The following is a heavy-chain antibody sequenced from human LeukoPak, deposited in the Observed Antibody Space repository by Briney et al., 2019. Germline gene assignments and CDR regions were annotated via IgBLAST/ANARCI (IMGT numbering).Heavy chain of an antibody. V-gene: IGHV1-2*02. CDR1: GYTFTSYY. J-gene: IGHJ4*02. Sequence: GASVKVSCKASGYTFTSYYMHWVRQAPGQGLEWMGWIDPSNGATKYALKFQGRITINRDTYIGTAYMELTNLKSDDTAIYYCASEAYCNGNRCSLQRVASWGQGTLVTVSS. D-gene: IGHD2-15*01. CDR3: ASEAYCNGNRCSLQRVAS. CDR2: IDPSNGAT.